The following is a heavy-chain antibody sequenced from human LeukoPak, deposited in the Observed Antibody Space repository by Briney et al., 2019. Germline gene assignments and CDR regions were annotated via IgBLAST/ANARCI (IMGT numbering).Heavy chain of an antibody. D-gene: IGHD6-19*01. V-gene: IGHV3-74*01. CDR3: ARGSQWLDYYMDV. CDR2: INSDGSST. Sequence: GGSLRLSCVASGFTFSYYWMHWVRQAPGKGLVWVSRINSDGSSTTYADSVKGRFIISRDNAKNTVYLQMNSQRAEDTAVYYCARGSQWLDYYMDVWGKGTTVTVSS. J-gene: IGHJ6*03. CDR1: GFTFSYYW.